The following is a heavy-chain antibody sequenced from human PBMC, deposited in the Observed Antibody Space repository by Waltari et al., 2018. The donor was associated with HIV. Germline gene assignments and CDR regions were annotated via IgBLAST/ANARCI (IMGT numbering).Heavy chain of an antibody. V-gene: IGHV3-13*04. D-gene: IGHD6-19*01. CDR2: IGTAGDT. CDR1: GFTFSGSD. J-gene: IGHJ4*02. CDR3: ARARSVADYYFDY. Sequence: EVQLVESGGGLVQPGGSLRPSCAASGFTFSGSDFHWVRQATGKGLEWVSAIGTAGDTYYPGSVKGRFTISRENAKNSLYLQMNSLRAGDTAVYYCARARSVADYYFDYWGQGTLVSVSS.